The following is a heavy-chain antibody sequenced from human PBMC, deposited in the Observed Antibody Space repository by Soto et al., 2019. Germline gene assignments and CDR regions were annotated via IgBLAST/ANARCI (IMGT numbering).Heavy chain of an antibody. V-gene: IGHV4-30-2*01. CDR3: ARSHSSGRNWFGP. J-gene: IGHJ5*02. CDR2: IYHSGST. CDR1: CGSISSGGNS. Sequence: TLSLTRAVSCGSISSGGNSWSWIRQPPGKGLEWIGYIYHSGSTYYNPSLKSRVTISVDRYKNQFSLKLSSVTAADTAVYYCARSHSSGRNWFGPSGQGTLVTVAS. D-gene: IGHD6-19*01.